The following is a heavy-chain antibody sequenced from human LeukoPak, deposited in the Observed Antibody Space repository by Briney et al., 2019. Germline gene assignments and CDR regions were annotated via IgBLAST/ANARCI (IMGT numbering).Heavy chain of an antibody. D-gene: IGHD7-27*01. J-gene: IGHJ4*02. CDR3: AKDGGLTGTFPY. Sequence: PGGSLRLSCAASGFTFDDYTMHWVRQAPGKGLEWVSLISWDGGNTYYADSVRGRFTISRDNSKNSLYLQMNSLRTEDTALYYCAKDGGLTGTFPYWGQGTLVTVSS. CDR1: GFTFDDYT. CDR2: ISWDGGNT. V-gene: IGHV3-43*01.